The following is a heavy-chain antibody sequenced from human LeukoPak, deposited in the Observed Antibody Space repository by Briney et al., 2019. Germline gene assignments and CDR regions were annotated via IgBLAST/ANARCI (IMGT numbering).Heavy chain of an antibody. D-gene: IGHD3-10*01. CDR3: ARSYGSGSLDAFDI. CDR1: GYSISSGYY. Sequence: SETLSLTCTVSGYSISSGYYWGWIRQPPGKGLEWIGSIYHSGSTYYNPSLKSRVTISVDTSKNQFSLKLSSVTAADTAVYYCARSYGSGSLDAFDIWGQGTMVTVSS. CDR2: IYHSGST. V-gene: IGHV4-38-2*02. J-gene: IGHJ3*02.